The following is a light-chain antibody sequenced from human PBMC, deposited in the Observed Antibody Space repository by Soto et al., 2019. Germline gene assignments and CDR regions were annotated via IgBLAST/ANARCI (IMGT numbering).Light chain of an antibody. J-gene: IGLJ1*01. CDR2: DVS. Sequence: QSVLTQPASVSGSPGQSITISCTGTSSDVGGYNYVSWYQQHPGKAPKLIIYDVSNRPSGVSNRFSGSKSGNTASLTISGLQAEDEADYYCSSYASSRIYVFGTGTKVTVL. V-gene: IGLV2-14*01. CDR3: SSYASSRIYV. CDR1: SSDVGGYNY.